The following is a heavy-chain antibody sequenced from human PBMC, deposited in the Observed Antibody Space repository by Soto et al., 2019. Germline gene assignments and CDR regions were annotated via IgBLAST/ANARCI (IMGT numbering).Heavy chain of an antibody. D-gene: IGHD6-6*01. V-gene: IGHV3-23*01. CDR3: AKNWDTTRSLSSH. Sequence: GGSLRLSCAASGFTFSTYAISWVRQAPGKGLEWVSAISGTGGSTYYADSVKGRFTISRDNSKNTLYLQMNSLRAEDTAVYYCAKNWDTTRSLSSHCGQGTLVTVSS. CDR2: ISGTGGST. J-gene: IGHJ4*02. CDR1: GFTFSTYA.